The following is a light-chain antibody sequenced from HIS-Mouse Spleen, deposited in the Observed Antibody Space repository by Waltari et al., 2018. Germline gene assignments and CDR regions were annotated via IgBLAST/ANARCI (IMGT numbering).Light chain of an antibody. CDR1: QIVLYSSNNKNY. CDR3: QQYYSTPRT. J-gene: IGKJ1*01. CDR2: WAS. Sequence: DIVMTQSPDPLAVSLGERATINCNSSQIVLYSSNNKNYLAWYQQKPGQPPKLLIYWASTRESGVPDRFSGSGSGTDFTLTISSLQAEDVAVYYCQQYYSTPRTFGQGTKVEIK. V-gene: IGKV4-1*01.